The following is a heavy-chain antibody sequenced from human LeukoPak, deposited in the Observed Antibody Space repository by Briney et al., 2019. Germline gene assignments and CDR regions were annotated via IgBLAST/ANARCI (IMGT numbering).Heavy chain of an antibody. Sequence: GGSLRLSCAASGFTFSSNWMHWVRHAPGKGLVWVSRINSDGSSTSYADSVKGRFTISRDNAKNTLYLQMNSLRAEDTAVYYCARDGHYYYYMDVWGKGTTVTISS. J-gene: IGHJ6*03. CDR3: ARDGHYYYYMDV. CDR2: INSDGSST. V-gene: IGHV3-74*01. CDR1: GFTFSSNW.